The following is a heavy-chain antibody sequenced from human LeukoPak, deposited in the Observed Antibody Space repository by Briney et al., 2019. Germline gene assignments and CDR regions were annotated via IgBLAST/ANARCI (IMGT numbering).Heavy chain of an antibody. CDR3: AKGCSSTSCYLDY. D-gene: IGHD2-2*01. J-gene: IGHJ4*02. CDR1: GFTFSSYA. V-gene: IGHV3-23*01. CDR2: ISGSGGST. Sequence: GGSLRLSCAASGFTFSSYAMSWVRQAPGKGLEWVSAISGSGGSTYYADSVKGRFTISRDNSKNTLYLQMNSPRAEDTAEYYCAKGCSSTSCYLDYWGQGTLVTVSS.